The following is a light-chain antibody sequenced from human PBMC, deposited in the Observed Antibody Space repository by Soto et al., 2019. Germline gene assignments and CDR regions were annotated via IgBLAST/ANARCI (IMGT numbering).Light chain of an antibody. V-gene: IGKV3-20*01. CDR2: GAS. J-gene: IGKJ1*01. CDR1: QSVSRSY. Sequence: EIVLTQSPGPLSLSPGERATLSCRASQSVSRSYLAWYQQKPGQAPRLLIYGASSRATGIPDRVSGSGSGTDFTLTISRLEPEDFAVYYCQQYGSSQAFGQGTKVEIK. CDR3: QQYGSSQA.